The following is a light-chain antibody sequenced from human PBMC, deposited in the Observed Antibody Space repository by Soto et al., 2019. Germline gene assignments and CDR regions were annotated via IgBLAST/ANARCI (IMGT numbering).Light chain of an antibody. CDR1: QTISSW. V-gene: IGKV1-5*01. CDR3: QQYNSFIKT. J-gene: IGKJ1*01. CDR2: AAS. Sequence: DIQMTQSPSSVSSSVGDIFTITCRSSQTISSWLAWYQQKPGKAPKLLIYAASSLQSGVPSRFSGSGSGTEFTLTISSLQPDDFATYYCQQYNSFIKTFGQGTKVDIK.